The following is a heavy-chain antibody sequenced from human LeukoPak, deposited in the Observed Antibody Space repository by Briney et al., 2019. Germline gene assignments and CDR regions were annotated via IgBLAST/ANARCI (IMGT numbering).Heavy chain of an antibody. D-gene: IGHD3-16*01. Sequence: PGGSLRLSCAASGFTFNNYAINWVRQAPGKGLEWVSFISGSGGGIYYADSVKGRFTISRDNAKNSLYLQMNSLRTEDTAFYFCAKVGAAHYYYYYMDVWGKGTTVTGS. CDR1: GFTFNNYA. CDR2: ISGSGGGI. V-gene: IGHV3-43*02. J-gene: IGHJ6*03. CDR3: AKVGAAHYYYYYMDV.